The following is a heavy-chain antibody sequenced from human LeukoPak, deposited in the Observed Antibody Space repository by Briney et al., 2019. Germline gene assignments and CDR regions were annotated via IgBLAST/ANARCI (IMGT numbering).Heavy chain of an antibody. D-gene: IGHD1-14*01. CDR3: AQRTAGSWYSFDY. CDR1: GFTVSSIY. J-gene: IGHJ4*02. V-gene: IGHV3-23*01. Sequence: GGSLRLSCAASGFTVSSIYMSWVRQPPGEGLEWVSVISGPGGSTYYADSVKGRFTISRDNSKNTLYLQMNSLRAEDTAVYYCAQRTAGSWYSFDYWGQGTLVTASS. CDR2: ISGPGGST.